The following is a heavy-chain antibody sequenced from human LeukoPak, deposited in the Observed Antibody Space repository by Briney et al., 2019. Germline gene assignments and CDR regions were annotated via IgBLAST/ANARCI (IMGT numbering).Heavy chain of an antibody. J-gene: IGHJ4*02. CDR1: GFTLTSYN. D-gene: IGHD5-12*01. V-gene: IGHV3-30*02. CDR3: ARGPSGYHNT. CDR2: IPFDGSNK. Sequence: GGSLRLSCAASGFTLTSYNMHWVRQAPGQGLEWVAFIPFDGSNKDYADSVKGRFTISRDNSKNTLYLQMNSLRAEDTAVYYCARGPSGYHNTGGQGTLVTVSS.